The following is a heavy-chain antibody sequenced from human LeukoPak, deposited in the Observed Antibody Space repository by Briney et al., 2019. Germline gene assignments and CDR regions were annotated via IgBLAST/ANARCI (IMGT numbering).Heavy chain of an antibody. V-gene: IGHV4-28*01. CDR2: IYYSGST. D-gene: IGHD4-11*01. CDR3: ARRLTTQDDAFDF. CDR1: GYSISSSNW. Sequence: SETLSLTCAVSGYSISSSNWWGWIRQPPGKGLEWIGYIYYSGSTYYNPSLKSRVTMSVDTSKNQFSLKLSSVTAVDTAVYYCARRLTTQDDAFDFWGQGTMVTVSS. J-gene: IGHJ3*01.